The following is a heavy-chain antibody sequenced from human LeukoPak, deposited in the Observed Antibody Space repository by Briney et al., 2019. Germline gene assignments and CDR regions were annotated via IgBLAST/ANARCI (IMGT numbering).Heavy chain of an antibody. Sequence: SETLSLTCTVSGGSVSSGGYYWNWVRQPPGKGLEWIGYIYYSGSTNYNPSLKSRVTISVDTSKNQFSLKLSSVTAADTAVYYCARELAVAGTPYWFDPWGQGTLVTVSS. CDR3: ARELAVAGTPYWFDP. J-gene: IGHJ5*02. D-gene: IGHD6-19*01. CDR2: IYYSGST. V-gene: IGHV4-61*08. CDR1: GGSVSSGGYY.